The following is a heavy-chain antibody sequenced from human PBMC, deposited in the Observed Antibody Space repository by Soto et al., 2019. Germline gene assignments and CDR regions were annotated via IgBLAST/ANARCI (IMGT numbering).Heavy chain of an antibody. CDR1: GFTFSSYA. CDR3: AKDGPSFCSGYTYGYFDL. J-gene: IGHJ2*01. V-gene: IGHV3-23*01. D-gene: IGHD3-3*01. CDR2: ISGSGGST. Sequence: EVQLLESGGGLVQPGGSLRLSCAASGFTFSSYAMSWVRQAPGKGLEWVSAISGSGGSTYYADSVKGRFTISRDNSKNTLYLQMNSLRAEDTAVYYCAKDGPSFCSGYTYGYFDLWGRGTLVTVSS.